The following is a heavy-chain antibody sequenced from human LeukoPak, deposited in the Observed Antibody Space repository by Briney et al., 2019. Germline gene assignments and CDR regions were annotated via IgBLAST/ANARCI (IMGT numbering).Heavy chain of an antibody. CDR2: ISYDGSNK. D-gene: IGHD3-22*01. CDR3: AKEQGYYDSSGNFDY. J-gene: IGHJ4*02. Sequence: GGSLSLSCAASGFTFSSYGMHWARHAPGKGLEWVAVISYDGSNKYYADSVEGRFTISRDNYKNTLYLQMNSLRAEDTGVYYCAKEQGYYDSSGNFDYWGQGTLVTVSS. V-gene: IGHV3-30*18. CDR1: GFTFSSYG.